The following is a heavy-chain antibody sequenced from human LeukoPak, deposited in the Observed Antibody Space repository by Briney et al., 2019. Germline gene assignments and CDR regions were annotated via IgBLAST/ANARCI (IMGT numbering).Heavy chain of an antibody. D-gene: IGHD3-10*01. Sequence: GSLRLSCAASGFTFSSYAMSWVRQALGKGLEWVSSISGSGTNTYYADSVKGRFTISRDNSRNLLFLQMSSLRVEDTAVYYCAKRRHYYGSGDYYRDPWGQGTLVTVSS. V-gene: IGHV3-23*01. CDR3: AKRRHYYGSGDYYRDP. J-gene: IGHJ5*02. CDR1: GFTFSSYA. CDR2: ISGSGTNT.